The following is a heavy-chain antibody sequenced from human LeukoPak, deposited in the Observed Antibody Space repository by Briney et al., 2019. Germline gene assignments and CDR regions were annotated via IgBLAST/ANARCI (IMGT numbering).Heavy chain of an antibody. Sequence: SETLSLTCTVSGGSISVHYWSWIRQPAGKGLEWIGRIYTSGSTNYNPSLKSRVTMSVDTSKNQFSLKLSSVTAADTAIYYCAGNFYGSGSYYRYDYWGQGTLVTVSS. D-gene: IGHD3-10*01. CDR1: GGSISVHY. CDR3: AGNFYGSGSYYRYDY. V-gene: IGHV4-4*07. J-gene: IGHJ4*02. CDR2: IYTSGST.